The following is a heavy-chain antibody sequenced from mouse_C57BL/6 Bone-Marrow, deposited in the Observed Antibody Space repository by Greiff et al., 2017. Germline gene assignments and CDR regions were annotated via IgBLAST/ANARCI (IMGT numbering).Heavy chain of an antibody. CDR1: GFTFSSYA. D-gene: IGHD2-4*01. V-gene: IGHV5-4*01. CDR2: ISDGGSYT. Sequence: EVQRVESGGGLVKPGGSLKLSCAASGFTFSSYAMSWVRQTPEKRLEWVATISDGGSYTYYPDNVKGRFTISRDNAKNNLYLQMSHLKSEDTAMYYCARRDYDHPYYYAMDYWGQGTSVTVSS. CDR3: ARRDYDHPYYYAMDY. J-gene: IGHJ4*01.